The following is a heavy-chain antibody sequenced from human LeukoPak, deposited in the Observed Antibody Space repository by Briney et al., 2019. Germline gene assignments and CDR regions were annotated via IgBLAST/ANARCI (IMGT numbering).Heavy chain of an antibody. CDR3: ARDGCSSTSCNCGMDV. J-gene: IGHJ6*02. CDR1: GFTFSSYS. V-gene: IGHV3-48*01. Sequence: PGGSLRLSCAASGFTFSSYSMNWVRQAPGKGLEWVSYISSSSSTIYYADSVKGRFTISRDNAKNSLYLQMNSLRAEDTAVYYCARDGCSSTSCNCGMDVWGQGTTVTVSS. D-gene: IGHD2-2*01. CDR2: ISSSSSTI.